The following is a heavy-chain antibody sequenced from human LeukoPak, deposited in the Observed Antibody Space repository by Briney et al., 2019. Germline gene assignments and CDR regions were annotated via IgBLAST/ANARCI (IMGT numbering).Heavy chain of an antibody. J-gene: IGHJ6*03. CDR3: AREGAVAGTSLYYMDV. V-gene: IGHV1-2*02. D-gene: IGHD6-13*01. CDR1: GYTFTGYY. Sequence: GASVKVSCKASGYTFTGYYMHWVRQAPGQGLEWMGWINPNSGGTNYAQKFQGRVTMTRDTSISTAYMELSRLRSDDTAVYYCAREGAVAGTSLYYMDVWGKGTTVTVSS. CDR2: INPNSGGT.